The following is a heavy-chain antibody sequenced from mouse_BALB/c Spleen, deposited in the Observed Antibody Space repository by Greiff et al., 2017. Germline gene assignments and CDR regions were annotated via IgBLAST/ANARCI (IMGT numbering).Heavy chain of an antibody. CDR2: ISSGGSYT. V-gene: IGHV5-6*01. Sequence: EVQLVESGGDLVKPGGSLKLSCAASGFTFSSYGMSWVRQTPDKRLEWVATISSGGSYTYYPDSVKGRFTISRDNAKNTLYLQMSSLKSEDTAMYYCARHHDGNWYFDVWGAGTTVTVSS. J-gene: IGHJ1*01. D-gene: IGHD2-3*01. CDR3: ARHHDGNWYFDV. CDR1: GFTFSSYG.